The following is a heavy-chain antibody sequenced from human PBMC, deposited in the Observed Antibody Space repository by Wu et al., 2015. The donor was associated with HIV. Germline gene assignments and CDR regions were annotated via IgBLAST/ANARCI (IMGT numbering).Heavy chain of an antibody. CDR1: GYTFTGYY. CDR3: ARVKRRGTTVVTGGWFDP. CDR2: INPNSGGT. D-gene: IGHD4-23*01. J-gene: IGHJ5*02. Sequence: QVQLVQSGAEVKKPGASVKVSCKASGYTFTGYYMHWVRQAPGQGLEWMGWINPNSGGTNYAQKLQGRVTMTTDTSTSTAYMELRSLRSDDTAVYYCARVKRRGTTVVTGGWFDPWGQGTLVTVSS. V-gene: IGHV1-2*02.